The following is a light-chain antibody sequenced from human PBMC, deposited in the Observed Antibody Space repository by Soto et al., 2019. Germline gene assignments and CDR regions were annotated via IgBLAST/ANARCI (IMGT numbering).Light chain of an antibody. J-gene: IGKJ4*02. CDR3: QQLESYPST. CDR2: AAS. CDR1: QSISSY. Sequence: IQMTQSQSSLSASVGDRVTITCRASQSISSYVNWYQQKPGTAPKLLIDAASTLQSGVPSRFSGRGSGTDFTLTISSLQPEDFATYYCQQLESYPSTFGGGTKVDIK. V-gene: IGKV1-39*01.